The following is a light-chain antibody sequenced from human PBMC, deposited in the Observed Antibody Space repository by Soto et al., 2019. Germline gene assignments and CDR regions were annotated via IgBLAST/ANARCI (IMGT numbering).Light chain of an antibody. J-gene: IGLJ3*02. CDR3: SSYTSSSTWV. Sequence: QSAPTQPASVSGSPGQSITISCTGTSSDVGGYKYVSWYQQHPGKAPKLMIYEVSNRPSGVSNRFSGSKSGNTASLTISGLQAEDEADYYCSSYTSSSTWVFGGGTKLTVL. CDR2: EVS. CDR1: SSDVGGYKY. V-gene: IGLV2-14*01.